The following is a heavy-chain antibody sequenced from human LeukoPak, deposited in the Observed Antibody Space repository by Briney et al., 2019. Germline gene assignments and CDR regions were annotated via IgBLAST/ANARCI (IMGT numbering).Heavy chain of an antibody. V-gene: IGHV4-39*01. D-gene: IGHD3-16*02. CDR3: ATNIRYIFDY. CDR2: IYYSGST. J-gene: IGHJ4*02. CDR1: VGSNSSSSYY. Sequence: PSETLSLTCTVSVGSNSSSSYYWGWVRQPPGKGLEWIGSIYYSGSTYYNPSLKSRVTISADTSKNQFSLKLSSMTAADTAVYYCATNIRYIFDYWGQGTLVTVS.